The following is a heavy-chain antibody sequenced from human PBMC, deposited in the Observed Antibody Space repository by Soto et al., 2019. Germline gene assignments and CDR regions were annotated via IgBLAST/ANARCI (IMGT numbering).Heavy chain of an antibody. CDR2: IYYSGST. CDR3: AIILFNSGYVFYYYYGMDV. V-gene: IGHV4-59*01. CDR1: GGSISSYY. D-gene: IGHD5-12*01. Sequence: PSETLSLTCTVSGGSISSYYWSWIRQTPGKGLEWIGYIYYSGSTNYNPSLQSRVTISVDTPKNQISLKLSSVTAADTAVYYCAIILFNSGYVFYYYYGMDVWGKGTTVTVSS. J-gene: IGHJ6*04.